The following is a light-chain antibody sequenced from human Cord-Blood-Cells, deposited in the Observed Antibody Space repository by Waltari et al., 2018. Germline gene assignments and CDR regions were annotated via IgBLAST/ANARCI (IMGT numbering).Light chain of an antibody. CDR3: SSYTSSSTWV. CDR1: SSDVGGYNY. CDR2: DVS. Sequence: QSALTQPASVSGSPGQSITISCTVTSSDVGGYNYVSWYQQQPGKAPKLIVYDVSNRPLGVSNRFSGSKSGNTASLTISGLQAEDEADYYCSSYTSSSTWVFGGGTKLTVL. J-gene: IGLJ3*02. V-gene: IGLV2-14*01.